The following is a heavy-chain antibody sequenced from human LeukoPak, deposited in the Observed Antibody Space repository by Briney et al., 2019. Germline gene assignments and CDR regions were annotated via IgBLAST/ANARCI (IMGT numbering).Heavy chain of an antibody. CDR1: GYTLTELS. D-gene: IGHD3-22*01. CDR3: ATESLPYYDSSGYPNPFDY. V-gene: IGHV1-24*01. J-gene: IGHJ4*02. CDR2: FDPEDGET. Sequence: ASVKVSCKVSGYTLTELSMHWVRQAPGKGLEWMGGFDPEDGETIYAQKFQGRVNMTEDTSTDTAYMELSSLRSEDTAVYYCATESLPYYDSSGYPNPFDYWGQGTLVTVSS.